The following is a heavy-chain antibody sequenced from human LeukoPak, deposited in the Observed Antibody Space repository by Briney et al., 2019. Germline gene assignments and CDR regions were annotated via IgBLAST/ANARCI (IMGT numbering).Heavy chain of an antibody. CDR3: ARLVRGVGYWYFDL. Sequence: SETLSLTCTVSGVSISSYYWAWIRQPPGKGLEWIGCIFYSGSTNYNPSLKSRVTISVDTSKNQFSLKLSSVTAADTAVYYCARLVRGVGYWYFDLWGRGTLVTVSS. J-gene: IGHJ2*01. CDR2: IFYSGST. V-gene: IGHV4-59*08. CDR1: GVSISSYY. D-gene: IGHD3-10*01.